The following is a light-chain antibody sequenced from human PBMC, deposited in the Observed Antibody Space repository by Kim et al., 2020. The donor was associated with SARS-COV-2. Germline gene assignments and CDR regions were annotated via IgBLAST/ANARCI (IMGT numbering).Light chain of an antibody. V-gene: IGKV3-15*01. Sequence: EIVMTQSPATLSVSPGERATLSCRASQSVSSNLAWYQQKPGQAPRLLIYGASTRATGIPARFSGSGSGTEFTLTISSLQSEDFAVYYCQQYNNWPQLTFFGGTKGDIK. CDR1: QSVSSN. J-gene: IGKJ4*01. CDR2: GAS. CDR3: QQYNNWPQLT.